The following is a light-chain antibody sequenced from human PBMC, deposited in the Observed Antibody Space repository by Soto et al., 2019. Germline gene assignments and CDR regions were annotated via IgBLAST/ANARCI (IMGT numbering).Light chain of an antibody. Sequence: QSALTQPASVSGSPGQSIAISCTGTSSDVGGYNYVSWYQQHPGKTPNLMIYDVSNRPSGVSNRVSGSKSGNTACLTISGLQAEDEADYYCSSYTSSSTWVFGGGTKLTVL. CDR3: SSYTSSSTWV. J-gene: IGLJ3*02. CDR2: DVS. CDR1: SSDVGGYNY. V-gene: IGLV2-14*01.